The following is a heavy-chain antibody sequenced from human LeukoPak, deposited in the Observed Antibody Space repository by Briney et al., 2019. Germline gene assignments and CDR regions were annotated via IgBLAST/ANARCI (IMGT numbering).Heavy chain of an antibody. CDR2: ISGSGGST. J-gene: IGHJ4*02. CDR3: AKKEDSSGYLAYFDY. D-gene: IGHD3-22*01. V-gene: IGHV3-23*01. Sequence: GVSLRLSCAASGFTFSSYAMSWVRQAPGKGLEWVSAISGSGGSTYYADSVKGRLTISRDNSKNTLYLQMDSLRAEDTAVYYCAKKEDSSGYLAYFDYWGQGTLVTVSS. CDR1: GFTFSSYA.